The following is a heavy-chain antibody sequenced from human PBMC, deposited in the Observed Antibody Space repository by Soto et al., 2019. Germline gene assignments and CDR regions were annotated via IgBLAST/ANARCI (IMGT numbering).Heavy chain of an antibody. D-gene: IGHD4-17*01. CDR3: ARGPYGDPAPRLAP. Sequence: QVQLQESGPGLVKPSQTLSLTCTVSGASISGDGYSWSRIRQQPGKGLQWIGYIYYSGSTYYTPSIKGRLTTYADMSKNHFSIALTSVTAADTASYYCARGPYGDPAPRLAPWSQGAVVTVSS. CDR2: IYYSGST. CDR1: GASISGDGYS. V-gene: IGHV4-31*03. J-gene: IGHJ5*02.